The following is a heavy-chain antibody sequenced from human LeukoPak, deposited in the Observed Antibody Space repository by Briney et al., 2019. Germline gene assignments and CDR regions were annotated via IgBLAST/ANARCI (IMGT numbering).Heavy chain of an antibody. CDR2: ITSTSSYI. V-gene: IGHV3-21*01. J-gene: IGHJ6*03. CDR1: GFTFSSYN. D-gene: IGHD1-26*01. CDR3: ARDPYSGSYGDYYYYFMDV. Sequence: PGGSLRLSCAASGFTFSSYNMNWVRQAPGKGLEWVSSITSTSSYIYYADSVKGRFTISRDNAKNSLYLQMNGLRADDTAVYYCARDPYSGSYGDYYYYFMDVWGKGTTVTISS.